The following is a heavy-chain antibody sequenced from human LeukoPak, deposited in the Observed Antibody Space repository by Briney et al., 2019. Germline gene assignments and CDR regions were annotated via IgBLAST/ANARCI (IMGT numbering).Heavy chain of an antibody. CDR3: ARDIGNGYSGYGVY. Sequence: ASVKVSCKASGYTFTNYAIHWVRQAPGQRLEWMGWINAGNGNTKYSQKFQGRITITRDTSASTAYMDLSSLRSEDTAVYYCARDIGNGYSGYGVYWGQGTLVTVSS. CDR1: GYTFTNYA. J-gene: IGHJ4*02. D-gene: IGHD5-12*01. CDR2: INAGNGNT. V-gene: IGHV1-3*01.